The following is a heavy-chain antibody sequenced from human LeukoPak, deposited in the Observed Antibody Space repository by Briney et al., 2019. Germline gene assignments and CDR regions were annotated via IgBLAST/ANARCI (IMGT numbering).Heavy chain of an antibody. V-gene: IGHV3-74*01. D-gene: IGHD3-3*01. CDR3: ARDYDFWSGFFDY. J-gene: IGHJ4*02. Sequence: GGSLRLSCAASGFTFSNYWMHWVRQAPGMGLVWVSRINSDGSSTSYADSVKGRFTISRDNAKNTLSLQMNSLRAEDTAVYYCARDYDFWSGFFDYWGQGTLVTVSS. CDR2: INSDGSST. CDR1: GFTFSNYW.